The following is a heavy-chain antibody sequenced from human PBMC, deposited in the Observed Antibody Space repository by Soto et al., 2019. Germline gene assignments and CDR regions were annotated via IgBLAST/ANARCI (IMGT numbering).Heavy chain of an antibody. Sequence: PSETLSLTCTVSGGSVSSGSYYWSWIRQPPGKGLEWIGYIYYSGSTNYNPSLKSRVTISVDTSKNQFSLKLSSVTAADTAVYYCARNEVNDWNYYYYGMDVWGQGTTVTVSS. D-gene: IGHD1-1*01. CDR3: ARNEVNDWNYYYYGMDV. CDR1: GGSVSSGSYY. V-gene: IGHV4-61*01. CDR2: IYYSGST. J-gene: IGHJ6*02.